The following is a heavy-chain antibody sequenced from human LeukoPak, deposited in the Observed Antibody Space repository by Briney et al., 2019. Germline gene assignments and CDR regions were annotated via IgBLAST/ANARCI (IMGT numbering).Heavy chain of an antibody. CDR3: AREHRWLSQTLPGDS. CDR1: GGSIKSSDYY. V-gene: IGHV4-39*07. CDR2: IYYNEAT. D-gene: IGHD6-19*01. J-gene: IGHJ4*02. Sequence: SETLSLTCSVSGGSIKSSDYYWAWIRQPPGKGLEWVGTIYYNEATQYNPSLKSRVTISVDTSKNQFSLRLGSVTAADTAVYFCAREHRWLSQTLPGDSWGQGILVTVSS.